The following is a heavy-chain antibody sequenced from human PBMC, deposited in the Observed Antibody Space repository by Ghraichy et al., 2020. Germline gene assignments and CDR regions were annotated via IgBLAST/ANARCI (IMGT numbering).Heavy chain of an antibody. D-gene: IGHD1-7*01. CDR2: IYYSGST. V-gene: IGHV4-39*01. CDR1: GGSISSSSYY. CDR3: ARLTGTTIDY. J-gene: IGHJ4*02. Sequence: SETLSLTCTVSGGSISSSSYYWGWIRQPPGKGLEWIGSIYYSGSTYYNPSLKSRVTISVDTSKNQFSLKLSSVTAADPAVYYCARLTGTTIDYWGQGTLVTVSS.